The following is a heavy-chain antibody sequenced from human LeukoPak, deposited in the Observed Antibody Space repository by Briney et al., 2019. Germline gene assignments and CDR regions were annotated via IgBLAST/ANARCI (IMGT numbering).Heavy chain of an antibody. CDR2: IRSGGNSK. Sequence: PGGSLRLSCAASGLTFSTADMHWVRQAPGKGLEWVAFIRSGGNSKSYADSVKGRFTISRDNSQNTLFLQMNSLRAEDTAVYYCAKDLFGSGSYGYWGQGTLVTVSS. V-gene: IGHV3-30*02. D-gene: IGHD3-10*01. CDR1: GLTFSTAD. J-gene: IGHJ4*02. CDR3: AKDLFGSGSYGY.